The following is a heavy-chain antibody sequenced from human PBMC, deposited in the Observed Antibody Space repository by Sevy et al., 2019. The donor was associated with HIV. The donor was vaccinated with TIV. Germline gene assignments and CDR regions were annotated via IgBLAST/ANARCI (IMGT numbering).Heavy chain of an antibody. CDR2: IYSDGRT. CDR1: GLTVSSNY. Sequence: GGSLRLSCAAPGLTVSSNYMSCVRQAPGKGLEWVSVIYSDGRTYYVDSVKGRFTISRDSSKNTLYLQMNSLRAEDTAVYYCAREDIVLGEGNYYGIDVWGQGTTVTVSS. J-gene: IGHJ6*02. V-gene: IGHV3-53*01. D-gene: IGHD2-15*01. CDR3: AREDIVLGEGNYYGIDV.